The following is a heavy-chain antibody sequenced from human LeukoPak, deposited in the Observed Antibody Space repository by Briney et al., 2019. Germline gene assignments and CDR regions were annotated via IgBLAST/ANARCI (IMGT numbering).Heavy chain of an antibody. CDR3: ALLGGLNYMDV. CDR2: IIPTFGTA. D-gene: IGHD3-16*01. Sequence: SVKVSCKASGGTFSSYAISWVRQAPGQGLEWMGRIIPTFGTANYAQKFQGRVTITADKSTSTAYMELSSLRSEDTAVYYCALLGGLNYMDVWGKGTTVTVSS. J-gene: IGHJ6*03. V-gene: IGHV1-69*06. CDR1: GGTFSSYA.